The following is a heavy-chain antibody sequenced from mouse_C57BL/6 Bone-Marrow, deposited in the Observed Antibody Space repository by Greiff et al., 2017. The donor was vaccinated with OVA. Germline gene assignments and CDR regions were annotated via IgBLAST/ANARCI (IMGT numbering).Heavy chain of an antibody. CDR2: LWSGGST. CDR1: GFSFTRYG. Sequence: VQRVESGPGLVQPSQCLSITCTVSGFSFTRYGVNWVRQSPGKGLEWLGVLWSGGSTDSNAAFISRLSISKDNSKSQVFFKMNSQQADDTAIYYCARERDDYDPAWFAYWGQGTLVTVSA. D-gene: IGHD2-4*01. V-gene: IGHV2-2*01. CDR3: ARERDDYDPAWFAY. J-gene: IGHJ3*01.